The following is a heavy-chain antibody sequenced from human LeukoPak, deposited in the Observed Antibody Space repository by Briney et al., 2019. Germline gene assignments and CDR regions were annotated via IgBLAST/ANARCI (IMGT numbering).Heavy chain of an antibody. J-gene: IGHJ4*02. Sequence: ASVTVSCTSSGYTFTTSVITWVRQAPGQGLWWMGWISTYNGNTNYAQKLQGRVTMTTDTSTSTAYMELRSLRSDDTAMYYCARDRMDTGTYFDYWGQGTLVTVSS. CDR1: GYTFTTSV. V-gene: IGHV1-18*01. CDR2: ISTYNGNT. D-gene: IGHD5-18*01. CDR3: ARDRMDTGTYFDY.